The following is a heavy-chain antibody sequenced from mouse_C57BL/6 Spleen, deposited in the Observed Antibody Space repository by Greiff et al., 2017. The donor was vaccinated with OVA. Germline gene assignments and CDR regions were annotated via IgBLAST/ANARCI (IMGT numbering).Heavy chain of an antibody. V-gene: IGHV3-6*01. CDR2: ISYDGSN. Sequence: DVKLQESGPGLVKPSQSLSLTCSVTGYSITSGYYWNWIRQFPGNKLEWMGYISYDGSNNYNPSLKNRISITRDTSKNQFFLKLNSVTTEDTATYYCAREREDDGYYVTYWGQGTLVTVSA. CDR1: GYSITSGYY. J-gene: IGHJ3*01. CDR3: AREREDDGYYVTY. D-gene: IGHD2-3*01.